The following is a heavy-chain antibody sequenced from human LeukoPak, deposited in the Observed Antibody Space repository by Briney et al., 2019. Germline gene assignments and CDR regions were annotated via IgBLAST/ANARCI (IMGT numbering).Heavy chain of an antibody. V-gene: IGHV4-39*07. CDR2: IYYSGST. CDR1: GGSISSSSYY. D-gene: IGHD5-18*01. CDR3: ARGVGIKLWNAFDI. J-gene: IGHJ3*02. Sequence: SETLSLTCTVSGGSISSSSYYWGWIRQPPGKGLEWIGTIYYSGSTYYNPSLKSRVTIYVDTSKNQFSLKLSSVTAADTAVYYCARGVGIKLWNAFDIWGQGTMVTVSS.